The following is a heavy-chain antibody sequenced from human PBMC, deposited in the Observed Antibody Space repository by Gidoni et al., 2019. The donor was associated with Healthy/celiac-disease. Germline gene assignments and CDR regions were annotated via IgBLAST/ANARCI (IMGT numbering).Heavy chain of an antibody. CDR3: ETLTTKRGLQLGGSDY. Sequence: QVQLVQSGAAVKKPGASVKLSCKVSGYTLTEVSMHWVRQAPGKGLEWMGGFDPADGETIYAQQFQGRVTMTEDTSTDTAYMELSSLRSEDTAVYYCETLTTKRGLQLGGSDYWGQGTLVTVSS. CDR1: GYTLTEVS. CDR2: FDPADGET. D-gene: IGHD5-12*01. J-gene: IGHJ4*02. V-gene: IGHV1-24*01.